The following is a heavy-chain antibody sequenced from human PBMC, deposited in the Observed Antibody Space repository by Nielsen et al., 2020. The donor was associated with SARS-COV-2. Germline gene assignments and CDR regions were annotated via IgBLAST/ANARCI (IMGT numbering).Heavy chain of an antibody. D-gene: IGHD4-17*01. J-gene: IGHJ5*02. Sequence: GESLKISCAASGFTFSSYAMSWVRQAPGKGLEWVSAISGSGGSTYYADSVKGRFTISRDNSKNTLYLQMNSLRAEDTAVYYCAGGTVTHPDLWGQGTRVTVSS. CDR3: AGGTVTHPDL. V-gene: IGHV3-23*01. CDR1: GFTFSSYA. CDR2: ISGSGGST.